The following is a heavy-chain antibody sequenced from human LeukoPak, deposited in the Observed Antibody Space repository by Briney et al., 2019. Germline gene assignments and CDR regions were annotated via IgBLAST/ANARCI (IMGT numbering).Heavy chain of an antibody. CDR2: ISGGAIST. Sequence: PGGSLRLSCAASGFIFSSYAMSWVRQAPGKGLEWVSAISGGAISTYYADSVKGRFTISRDNSRNTLFLQMNSLRAEDTAIYYCAKDSHGYMKPFDSWGQGILVTVSS. CDR3: AKDSHGYMKPFDS. CDR1: GFIFSSYA. J-gene: IGHJ4*02. V-gene: IGHV3-23*01. D-gene: IGHD5-24*01.